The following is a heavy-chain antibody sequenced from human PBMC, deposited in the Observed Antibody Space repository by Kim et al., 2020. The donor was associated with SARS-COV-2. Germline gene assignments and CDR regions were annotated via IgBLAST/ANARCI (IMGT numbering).Heavy chain of an antibody. CDR3: ARVLVAAAGTFDY. Sequence: SETLSLTCAVYGGSFSGYYWSWIRQPPGKGLEWIGEINHSGSTNYNPSLKSRVTISVDTSKNQFSLKLSSVTAADTAVYYCARVLVAAAGTFDYWGQGT. J-gene: IGHJ4*02. D-gene: IGHD6-13*01. CDR1: GGSFSGYY. V-gene: IGHV4-34*01. CDR2: INHSGST.